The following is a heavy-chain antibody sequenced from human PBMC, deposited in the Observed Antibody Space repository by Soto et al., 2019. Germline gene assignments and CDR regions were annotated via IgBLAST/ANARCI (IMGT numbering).Heavy chain of an antibody. Sequence: QVQLVQSGAEVKKPGASVKVSCKASGYTFTSYGISWVRQAPGQGLEWMGWISAYNGNTNYAQKLQGRVTMTTDTSTSTAYMELRRLRSDDTAVYYCARSLWVDIVATWKWFDPWGQGTLVTVSS. CDR1: GYTFTSYG. D-gene: IGHD5-12*01. CDR2: ISAYNGNT. V-gene: IGHV1-18*01. CDR3: ARSLWVDIVATWKWFDP. J-gene: IGHJ5*02.